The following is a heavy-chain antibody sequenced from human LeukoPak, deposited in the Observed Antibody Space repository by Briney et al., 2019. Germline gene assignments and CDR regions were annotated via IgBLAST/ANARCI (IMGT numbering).Heavy chain of an antibody. V-gene: IGHV3-21*01. CDR1: GLTFSSYA. D-gene: IGHD1-26*01. CDR3: ARYSGTYRDY. J-gene: IGHJ4*02. CDR2: ITSSSTYI. Sequence: PGGSLRLSCAASGLTFSSYAMGWVRQAPGKGLEWVSSITSSSTYIFYADSVTGRFTISRDNAKNSLYLQMNSLRAEDTAVYYCARYSGTYRDYWGQGTLVTVSS.